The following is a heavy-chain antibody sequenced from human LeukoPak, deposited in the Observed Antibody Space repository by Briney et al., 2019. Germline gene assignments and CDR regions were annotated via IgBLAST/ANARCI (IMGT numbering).Heavy chain of an antibody. CDR1: GGSISSYY. CDR2: IYYTGST. V-gene: IGHV4-59*08. CDR3: ASGIAVARYGMDV. Sequence: SETLSLTCTVSGGSISSYYWSWIRQPPGKGLEWIGYIYYTGSTNYNPSLKSRVSMSVDTSKKQFSLKLTSVTAADTAVYYCASGIAVARYGMDVWGQGTTVTVSS. J-gene: IGHJ6*02. D-gene: IGHD6-19*01.